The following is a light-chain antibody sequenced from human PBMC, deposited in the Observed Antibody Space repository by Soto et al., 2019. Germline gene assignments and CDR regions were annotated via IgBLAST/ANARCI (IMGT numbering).Light chain of an antibody. CDR1: QSMSDS. CDR3: QQTASTPYT. CDR2: RSS. V-gene: IGKV1-39*01. Sequence: DLPLTQSPSSLSASVGDRVTITCRASQSMSDSLNWYQQKSGRAPKLLIYRSSSLESGVPSRFSGSGSGTDFTLTISSLQPEDFGTYYCQQTASTPYTFGQGT. J-gene: IGKJ2*01.